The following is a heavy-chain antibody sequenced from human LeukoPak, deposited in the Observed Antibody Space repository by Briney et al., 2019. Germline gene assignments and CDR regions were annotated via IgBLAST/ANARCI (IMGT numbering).Heavy chain of an antibody. D-gene: IGHD3-22*01. CDR2: IRYDGSNR. Sequence: PGGSLRLSCAASGFKFKSYGINWVRQAPGKGPEWVAFIRYDGSNRYYADSVRGRFTISRDNSKNTLYLQMNSLRAEDTAVYYCAKAQTRAEVVVGFDYWGQGTLVTVSS. J-gene: IGHJ4*02. CDR1: GFKFKSYG. CDR3: AKAQTRAEVVVGFDY. V-gene: IGHV3-30*02.